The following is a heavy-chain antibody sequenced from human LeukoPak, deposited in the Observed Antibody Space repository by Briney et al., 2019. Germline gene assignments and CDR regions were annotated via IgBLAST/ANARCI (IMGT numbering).Heavy chain of an antibody. J-gene: IGHJ4*02. CDR1: GFTFSDYA. D-gene: IGHD2-21*02. V-gene: IGHV3-23*01. Sequence: GGSLRLPCAASGFTFSDYAMNWVRQAPGKGLEWVSTISGSGTITYYADSVKGRFAISKDKSKNTLYLQMNSLRAEDTALYYCARMAPYCGGDCYWDYWGQGTLVTVSS. CDR3: ARMAPYCGGDCYWDY. CDR2: ISGSGTIT.